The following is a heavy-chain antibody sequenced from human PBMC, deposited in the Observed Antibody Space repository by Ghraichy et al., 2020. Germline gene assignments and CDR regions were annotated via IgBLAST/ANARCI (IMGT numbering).Heavy chain of an antibody. CDR1: GFTFSGSA. D-gene: IGHD5-24*01. Sequence: GESLNISCVASGFTFSGSAIHWVRQTSGRGLEWVGRIRSKTDNYATAFGASVEGRFTISRDDSENTAYLQMNTLKTEDTVVYYCIRPTNGFEFWGQGTLVTVSS. J-gene: IGHJ5*01. V-gene: IGHV3-73*01. CDR2: IRSKTDNYAT. CDR3: IRPTNGFEF.